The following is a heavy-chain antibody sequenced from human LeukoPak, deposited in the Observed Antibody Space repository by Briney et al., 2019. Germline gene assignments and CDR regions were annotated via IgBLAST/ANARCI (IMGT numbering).Heavy chain of an antibody. D-gene: IGHD3-16*01. V-gene: IGHV3-21*01. J-gene: IGHJ5*02. CDR1: GFTFSSYS. CDR3: ARDLGMITFSSWFDP. CDR2: ISSSSSYI. Sequence: GGSLRLSCAASGFTFSSYSMNWVRQAPGKGLEWVSSISSSSSYIYYADSVKGRFTISRDNAKNSLYLQMNSLRAEDTAVYYCARDLGMITFSSWFDPWGQGTLSPSPQ.